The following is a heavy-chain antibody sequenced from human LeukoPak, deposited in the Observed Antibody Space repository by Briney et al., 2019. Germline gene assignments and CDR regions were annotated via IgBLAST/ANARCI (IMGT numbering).Heavy chain of an antibody. CDR3: AKPGIAAAGTGWFDP. V-gene: IGHV3-23*01. CDR2: ISGSGGST. Sequence: GGSLRLSCAASGFTFSSYAMSWVRQAPGKGLEWVSAISGSGGSTYYADSVKGRFTISRDNSKNTLYLQMNSLRAEDTAVYYYAKPGIAAAGTGWFDPWGQGTLVTVSS. D-gene: IGHD6-13*01. J-gene: IGHJ5*02. CDR1: GFTFSSYA.